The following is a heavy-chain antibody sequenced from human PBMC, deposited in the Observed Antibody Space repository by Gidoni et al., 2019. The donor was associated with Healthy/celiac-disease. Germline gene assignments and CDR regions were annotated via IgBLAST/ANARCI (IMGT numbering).Heavy chain of an antibody. CDR3: AREVGRRVGYFDL. CDR1: GFTFSSYW. D-gene: IGHD1-26*01. Sequence: EVQLVESGGGLVKPGRSVRLHCAASGFTFSSYWMSWVRRAPGKGLGWVANIKQDGSEKYYVDSVKGRFTISRDNAKNSLYLQMNSLRAEDTAVYYCAREVGRRVGYFDLWGRGTLVTVSS. V-gene: IGHV3-7*03. J-gene: IGHJ2*01. CDR2: IKQDGSEK.